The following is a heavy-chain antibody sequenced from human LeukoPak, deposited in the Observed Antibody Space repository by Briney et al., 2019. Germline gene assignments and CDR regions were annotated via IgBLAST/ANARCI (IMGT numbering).Heavy chain of an antibody. J-gene: IGHJ4*02. CDR2: ISGSGGST. V-gene: IGHV3-23*01. Sequence: GGSLRLSCAASGFTFSSYAMSWVRQAPGKGPEWVSAISGSGGSTYYADSVKGRFTISRDNSKNTLYMQMNSLRAEDTAVYYCASRSLSRNYYDSSGYELDYWGQGTLVTVSS. CDR3: ASRSLSRNYYDSSGYELDY. CDR1: GFTFSSYA. D-gene: IGHD3-22*01.